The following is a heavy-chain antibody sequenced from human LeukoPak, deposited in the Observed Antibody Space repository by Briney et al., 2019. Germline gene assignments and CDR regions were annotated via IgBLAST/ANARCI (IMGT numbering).Heavy chain of an antibody. CDR3: ARAYRVPAAMRTPYGAFDI. J-gene: IGHJ3*02. CDR2: IYYSGST. Sequence: SETLSLTCTVSGGSISSSSYYWGWIRQPPGKGLEWIGSIYYSGSTYYNPSLKSRVTISVDTSKNQFSLKLSSVTAADTAVYYCARAYRVPAAMRTPYGAFDIWGQGTMVTVSS. CDR1: GGSISSSSYY. D-gene: IGHD2-2*01. V-gene: IGHV4-39*07.